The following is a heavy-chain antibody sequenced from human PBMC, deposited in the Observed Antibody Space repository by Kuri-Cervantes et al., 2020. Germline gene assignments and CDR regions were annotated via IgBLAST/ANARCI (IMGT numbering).Heavy chain of an antibody. CDR3: ARDGDIQNLAVPAAMPSFFAV. V-gene: IGHV4-39*07. CDR1: GGSISSSSYY. Sequence: ESLKISCTVSGGSISSSSYYWGWIRQPPRKGLEWIGSIYHSGSTNYNPSLKSRVTISVDTSKNQFSLKLSSVTAADTAVYYCARDGDIQNLAVPAAMPSFFAVWGQGTTVTVSS. D-gene: IGHD2-2*01. J-gene: IGHJ6*02. CDR2: IYHSGST.